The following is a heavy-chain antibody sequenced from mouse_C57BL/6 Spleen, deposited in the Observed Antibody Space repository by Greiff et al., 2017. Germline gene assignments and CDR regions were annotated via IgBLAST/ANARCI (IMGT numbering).Heavy chain of an antibody. V-gene: IGHV5-16*01. J-gene: IGHJ1*03. CDR3: ARDPNLYYGNSYWYFDV. CDR1: GFTFSDYY. CDR2: INYDGSST. Sequence: EVKLVESEGGLVQPGSSMKLSCTASGFTFSDYYMAWVRQVPEKGLEWVANINYDGSSTYYLDSLKSRFIISRDNAKNILYLQMSSLKSEDTATYYCARDPNLYYGNSYWYFDVWGTGTTVTVSS. D-gene: IGHD2-1*01.